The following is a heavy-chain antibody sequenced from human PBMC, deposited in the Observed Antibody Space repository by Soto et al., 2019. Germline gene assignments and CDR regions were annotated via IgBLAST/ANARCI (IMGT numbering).Heavy chain of an antibody. Sequence: EVQLVESGGGLEQPGRSLRLSCAASGFTFDDYAMHWVRQAPGKGLEWVSGISWNSGSIGYADSVKGRFTISRDNAKNSLYLQMNSLRAEDTALYYCAKDLAGTQSVAFDIWGQGTMVTVSS. CDR2: ISWNSGSI. J-gene: IGHJ3*02. CDR1: GFTFDDYA. V-gene: IGHV3-9*01. CDR3: AKDLAGTQSVAFDI. D-gene: IGHD1-1*01.